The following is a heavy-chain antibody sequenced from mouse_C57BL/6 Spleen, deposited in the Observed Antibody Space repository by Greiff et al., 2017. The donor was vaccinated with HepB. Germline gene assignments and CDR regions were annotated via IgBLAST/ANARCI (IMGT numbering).Heavy chain of an antibody. CDR1: GYSFTDYN. CDR3: ARSYYYGSSQAWFAY. J-gene: IGHJ3*01. D-gene: IGHD1-1*01. CDR2: INPNYGTT. Sequence: VQLKQSGPELVKPGASVKISCKASGYSFTDYNMNWVKQSNGKSLEWIGVINPNYGTTSYNQKFKGKATLTVDQSSSTAYMQLNSLTSEDSAVYYCARSYYYGSSQAWFAYWGQGTLVTVSA. V-gene: IGHV1-39*01.